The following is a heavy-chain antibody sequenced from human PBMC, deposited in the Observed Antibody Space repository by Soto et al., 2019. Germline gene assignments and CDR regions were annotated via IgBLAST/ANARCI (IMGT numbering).Heavy chain of an antibody. CDR2: IFYSGST. CDR3: ARVGRYSGYDNYWYFDL. D-gene: IGHD5-12*01. Sequence: SETLALTCTVSGGCISNYYWSWIRQPPGRGLEWIGHIFYSGSTNYNPALKSRVTISVDTSKSQFSLKLSSVTAADTAVYYCARVGRYSGYDNYWYFDLWGRGTLVT. J-gene: IGHJ2*01. V-gene: IGHV4-59*01. CDR1: GGCISNYY.